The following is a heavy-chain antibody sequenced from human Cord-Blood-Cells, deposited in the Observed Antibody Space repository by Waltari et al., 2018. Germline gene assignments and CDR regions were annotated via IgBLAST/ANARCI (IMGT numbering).Heavy chain of an antibody. CDR2: IYYSGST. CDR3: AVTVTNWFDP. Sequence: QLQLQESGPGLVKPSGTLSLTCTVPGGSISSSSSYWGWIRQPPGKGLEWIGSIYYSGSTYYNPSLKSRVTISVDTSKNQFSLKLSSVTAADTAVYYCAVTVTNWFDPWGQGTLVTVSS. V-gene: IGHV4-39*01. J-gene: IGHJ5*02. D-gene: IGHD4-17*01. CDR1: GGSISSSSSY.